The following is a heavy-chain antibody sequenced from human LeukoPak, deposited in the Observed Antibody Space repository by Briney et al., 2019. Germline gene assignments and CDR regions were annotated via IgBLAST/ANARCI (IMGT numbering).Heavy chain of an antibody. CDR2: ISGSGGST. D-gene: IGHD5-12*01. CDR1: GFTFGSYA. V-gene: IGHV3-23*01. J-gene: IGHJ4*02. CDR3: TKDHTRYSGYDPLDY. Sequence: GGSLRLSCAASGFTFGSYAMSWVRQAPGQGLEWVSAISGSGGSTYYADSVKGRFTISRDNSRNTLYLQMNSLRAEDTAVYYCTKDHTRYSGYDPLDYWGQGTLVTVSS.